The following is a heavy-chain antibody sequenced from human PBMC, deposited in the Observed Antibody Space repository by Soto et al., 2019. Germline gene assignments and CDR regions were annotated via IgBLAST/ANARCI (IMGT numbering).Heavy chain of an antibody. D-gene: IGHD2-2*01. CDR2: IYPGDSDT. Sequence: LGESLKISXKGSGYSFTNYWIGWVRQMPGKGLEWMGIIYPGDSDTRYSPSFLGQVTISADKSISTAYLQWSSLKASDTAMYYCARWGSSTLYYAMDVWGQGTTVTVSS. V-gene: IGHV5-51*01. J-gene: IGHJ6*02. CDR3: ARWGSSTLYYAMDV. CDR1: GYSFTNYW.